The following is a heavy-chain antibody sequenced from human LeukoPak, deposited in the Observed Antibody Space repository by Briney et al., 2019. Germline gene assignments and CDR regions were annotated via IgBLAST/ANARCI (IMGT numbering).Heavy chain of an antibody. CDR1: GGSFSGYY. Sequence: SETLSLTCAVYGGSFSGYYWSWIRQPPGKGLEWIGEINHSGSTNYNPSLKSRVTISVDTSKNQFSLKLSSVTAADTAVYYCATTPAGAWGSRSPFDYWGQGTPVTVSS. CDR3: ATTPAGAWGSRSPFDY. D-gene: IGHD1-26*01. CDR2: INHSGST. V-gene: IGHV4-34*01. J-gene: IGHJ4*02.